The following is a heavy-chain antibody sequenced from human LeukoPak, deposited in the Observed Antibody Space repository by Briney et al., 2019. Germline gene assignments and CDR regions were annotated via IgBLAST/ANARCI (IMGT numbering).Heavy chain of an antibody. V-gene: IGHV3-23*01. CDR1: GFTFSNYA. CDR3: AKDRAYSSGLGAFDI. Sequence: GGSLRLSCAASGFTFSNYAMSWVRQAPGKGLEWVSAISGSGGSTYYADSVKGRFTISRDNSKNTLYLQMNSLRAEDTAVYYCAKDRAYSSGLGAFDIWGQGTMVTVAS. CDR2: ISGSGGST. D-gene: IGHD6-19*01. J-gene: IGHJ3*02.